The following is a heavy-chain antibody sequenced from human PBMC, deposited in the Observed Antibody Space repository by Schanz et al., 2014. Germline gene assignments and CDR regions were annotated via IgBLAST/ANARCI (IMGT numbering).Heavy chain of an antibody. D-gene: IGHD3-10*01. Sequence: EVQLLESGGGLVQPGGSLRLSCVASRIIFGTYSMNWIRQTPKGLEWVSSINSRSNFIYYADSVKGRFTISRDNPKKTLYLQMNSLRAEDTAVYYCAKDQGSYGSGSYSYFDYWGQGTLATVSS. V-gene: IGHV3-21*04. CDR2: INSRSNFI. J-gene: IGHJ4*02. CDR3: AKDQGSYGSGSYSYFDY. CDR1: RIIFGTYS.